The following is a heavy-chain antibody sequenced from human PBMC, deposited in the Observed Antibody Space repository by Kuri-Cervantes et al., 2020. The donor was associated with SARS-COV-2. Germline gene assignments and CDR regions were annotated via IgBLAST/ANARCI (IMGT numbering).Heavy chain of an antibody. CDR3: ASLPAYDILTGYYKLGVDY. CDR1: GGTFSSYA. V-gene: IGHV1-69*13. Sequence: SVKVSCKTSGGTFSSYAISWVRQAPGQGLEWMGGIIPIFGTANYAQKFQGRVTITADESTSTAYMELSSLRSEDTAVYYCASLPAYDILTGYYKLGVDYWGQGTLVTVSS. J-gene: IGHJ4*02. CDR2: IIPIFGTA. D-gene: IGHD3-9*01.